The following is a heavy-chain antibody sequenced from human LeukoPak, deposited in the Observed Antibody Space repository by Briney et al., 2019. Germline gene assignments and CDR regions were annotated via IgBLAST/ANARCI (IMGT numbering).Heavy chain of an antibody. V-gene: IGHV4-38-2*02. CDR2: IYRSGST. CDR3: ARGTYGYYMDV. Sequence: SETLSLTRSGSNYSISNSLYWGWLRQPPGKGLEWIGSIYRSGSTFYNPSLKSRVTISLDTSKNQFSLKLSSVTAADTAVYFCARGTYGYYMDVWGTGTTVTVSS. D-gene: IGHD4-17*01. J-gene: IGHJ6*03. CDR1: NYSISNSLY.